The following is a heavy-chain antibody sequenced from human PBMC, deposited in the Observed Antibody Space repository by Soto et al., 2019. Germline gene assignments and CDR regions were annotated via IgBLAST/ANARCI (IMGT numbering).Heavy chain of an antibody. D-gene: IGHD6-13*01. CDR1: GFTFSSYA. J-gene: IGHJ4*02. V-gene: IGHV3-23*01. Sequence: SGGSLRLSCAASGFTFSSYAMSWVRQAPGKGLEWVSAISGSGGSTYYADSVKGRFTISRDNSKNTLYLQMNSLRAEDTAVYYCANLPWAQQLVRGYWGQGTLVTVSS. CDR3: ANLPWAQQLVRGY. CDR2: ISGSGGST.